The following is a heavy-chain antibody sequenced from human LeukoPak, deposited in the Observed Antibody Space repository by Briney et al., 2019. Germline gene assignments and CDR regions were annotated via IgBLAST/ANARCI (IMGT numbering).Heavy chain of an antibody. CDR2: ISNSGGST. Sequence: PGGSLRLSCAASGFTFSSYVMSWVRQAPGKGLEWVSSISNSGGSTYYADSVKGRFTISRDNSKNTLYLQMNSLRDEDTAVYYCARARPWDSSRSYYFGMDVWGHGTTVTVSS. CDR1: GFTFSSYV. D-gene: IGHD3-22*01. J-gene: IGHJ6*02. V-gene: IGHV3-23*01. CDR3: ARARPWDSSRSYYFGMDV.